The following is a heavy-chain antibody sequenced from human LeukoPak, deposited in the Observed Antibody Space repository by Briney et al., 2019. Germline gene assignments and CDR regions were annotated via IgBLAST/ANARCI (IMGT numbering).Heavy chain of an antibody. J-gene: IGHJ5*02. Sequence: PWETVSLTCTLSGGSIGDYYGSCVRQTPGGGLEWVGFVYYTGDTNYNPSLKSRVTISLDTSKNQFSLNLNSVDAADTAVYFCARCGKSYGTGYQFVPWSQGTLVTVSS. CDR3: ARCGKSYGTGYQFVP. D-gene: IGHD5-18*01. CDR1: GGSIGDYY. CDR2: VYYTGDT. V-gene: IGHV4-59*01.